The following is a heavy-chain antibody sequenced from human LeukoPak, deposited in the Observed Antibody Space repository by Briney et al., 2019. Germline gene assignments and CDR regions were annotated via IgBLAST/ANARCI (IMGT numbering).Heavy chain of an antibody. V-gene: IGHV1-58*02. Sequence: SVKVSCKASGFTFTTSAMQWVRQARGQRLEWIGWIVVGSGNTNYAHKFQERVTITRYMSTSTAYLELSSLRSEDTAVYYCAAAYRYFYDRGGYFDYWGQGTLVTVSS. CDR3: AAAYRYFYDRGGYFDY. CDR2: IVVGSGNT. J-gene: IGHJ4*02. CDR1: GFTFTTSA. D-gene: IGHD3-22*01.